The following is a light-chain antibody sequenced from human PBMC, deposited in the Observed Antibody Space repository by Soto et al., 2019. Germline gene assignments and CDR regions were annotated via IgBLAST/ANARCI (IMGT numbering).Light chain of an antibody. Sequence: EIVLIQSPATLSLSPGERATLSCRASQSVYNYLAWYQQKPDQAPRLLIYDASNRATGIPARFSGSGSGTDFTLTISSLEPEDFAVYYCQQRYAWPPLTFGGGTKVDIK. CDR1: QSVYNY. J-gene: IGKJ4*01. CDR3: QQRYAWPPLT. CDR2: DAS. V-gene: IGKV3-11*01.